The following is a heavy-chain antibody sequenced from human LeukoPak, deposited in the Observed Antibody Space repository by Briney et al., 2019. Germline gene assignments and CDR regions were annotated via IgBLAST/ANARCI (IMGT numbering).Heavy chain of an antibody. D-gene: IGHD3-16*01. CDR2: IRTEAYDGAT. CDR3: TRTFGYYYFYMDV. J-gene: IGHJ6*03. CDR1: GFTFGDYA. Sequence: PGGSLRLSCAASGFTFGDYAMSWVRQAPGKGLEWVGFIRTEAYDGATDSGASVKTRFTISRDDSKNIAYLQMNSLNTEDTAVYYCTRTFGYYYFYMDVWGKGTTVIVSS. V-gene: IGHV3-49*04.